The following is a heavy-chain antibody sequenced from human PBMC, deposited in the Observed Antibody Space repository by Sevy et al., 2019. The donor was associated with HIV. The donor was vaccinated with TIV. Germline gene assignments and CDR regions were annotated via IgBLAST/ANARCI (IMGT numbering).Heavy chain of an antibody. J-gene: IGHJ6*02. Sequence: SETLSLTCAVYGGSFSGYYWSWIRQPPGKGLEWIGEINHSGSTNYNPSLKSRVTISVDTSKNQFSLKLSSVTAADTAVYYCARVWAAGYCSSTSCSKTYYYYGMDVWRQGTTVTVSS. V-gene: IGHV4-34*01. CDR3: ARVWAAGYCSSTSCSKTYYYYGMDV. CDR2: INHSGST. D-gene: IGHD2-2*01. CDR1: GGSFSGYY.